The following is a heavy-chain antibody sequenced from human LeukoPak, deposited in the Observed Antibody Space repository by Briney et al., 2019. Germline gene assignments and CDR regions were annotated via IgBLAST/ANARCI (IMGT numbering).Heavy chain of an antibody. Sequence: ASVKVSCKASGYTFTGYYMHWVRQAPGQGLEWMGWINPNSGGTNYAQKFQGWVTMTRDTSISTAYMELSRLRSDDTAVYYCARLSLRGFDAFDIWGQGTMVTVSS. CDR2: INPNSGGT. CDR3: ARLSLRGFDAFDI. J-gene: IGHJ3*02. CDR1: GYTFTGYY. D-gene: IGHD3-10*01. V-gene: IGHV1-2*04.